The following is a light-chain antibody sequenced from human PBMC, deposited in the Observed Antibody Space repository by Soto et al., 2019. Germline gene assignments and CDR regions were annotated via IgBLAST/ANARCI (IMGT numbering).Light chain of an antibody. V-gene: IGLV1-51*01. CDR3: GTWDSSLSAVV. Sequence: QSALTQPPSVSAAPGQKVTISCSGSSSNIGGNSVSWYQQLPGTAPKLLIYDNHNRPSGIPDRFSGSKSGTSATLGITGLQTGDEADYYCGTWDSSLSAVVFGGGTKVTVL. CDR1: SSNIGGNS. CDR2: DNH. J-gene: IGLJ2*01.